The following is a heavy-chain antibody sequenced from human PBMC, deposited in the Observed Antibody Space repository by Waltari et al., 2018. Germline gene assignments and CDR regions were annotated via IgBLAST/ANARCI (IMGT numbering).Heavy chain of an antibody. D-gene: IGHD3-3*01. CDR3: ARACYDFWSGYHTHDAFDI. J-gene: IGHJ3*02. CDR1: GGSFSRYY. V-gene: IGHV4-34*01. CDR2: INHSGST. Sequence: QVQLQQWGAGLLKPSETLSLTCAVYGGSFSRYYWRWISQPPGKGVQWIGEINHSGSTNYNPSLKSRVTISVDTSKNQFSLKLSSVTAADTAVYYCARACYDFWSGYHTHDAFDIWGQGTMVTVSS.